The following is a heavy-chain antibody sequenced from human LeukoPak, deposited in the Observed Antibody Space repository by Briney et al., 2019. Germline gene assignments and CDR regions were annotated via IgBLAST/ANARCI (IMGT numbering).Heavy chain of an antibody. CDR3: ARGNGIAVAGRQEYNWFDP. J-gene: IGHJ5*02. Sequence: SVKVSCKASGGTFSSYAISWVRQAPGQRLELMGGIIPIFGTANYAQKFQGRVTITTDESTSTAYMELSSLRSEDTAVYYCARGNGIAVAGRQEYNWFDPWGQGTLVTVSS. V-gene: IGHV1-69*05. CDR1: GGTFSSYA. D-gene: IGHD6-19*01. CDR2: IIPIFGTA.